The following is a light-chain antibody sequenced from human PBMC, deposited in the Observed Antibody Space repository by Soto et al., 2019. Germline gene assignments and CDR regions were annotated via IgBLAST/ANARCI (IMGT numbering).Light chain of an antibody. CDR2: DAS. Sequence: EIVLTQSQATLSLSPGERATLSCRASQSVSKYLAWFQQKPGQAPSLLIYDASNRATGIPARFSGSGSGTEFTLTIISLEPADFAVYYCHQRSSWPLLTFGGGTKLEI. J-gene: IGKJ4*01. CDR1: QSVSKY. CDR3: HQRSSWPLLT. V-gene: IGKV3-11*01.